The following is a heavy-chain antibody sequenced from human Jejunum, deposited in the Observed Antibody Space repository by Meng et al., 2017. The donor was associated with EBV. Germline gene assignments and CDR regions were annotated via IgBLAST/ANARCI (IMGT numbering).Heavy chain of an antibody. V-gene: IGHV3-74*01. CDR2: INENGRTT. Sequence: EVQLXXXXXALVXPXXXLRLSCAASGFTFSTYWMHWVRQAPGKGLVWISRINENGRTTTYADSVRGRFTISRDNTKNTLYLQMNSLRAEDTAVYFCSRDLAGSYDDWGQGTLVTVSS. CDR3: SRDLAGSYDD. D-gene: IGHD6-25*01. J-gene: IGHJ4*02. CDR1: GFTFSTYW.